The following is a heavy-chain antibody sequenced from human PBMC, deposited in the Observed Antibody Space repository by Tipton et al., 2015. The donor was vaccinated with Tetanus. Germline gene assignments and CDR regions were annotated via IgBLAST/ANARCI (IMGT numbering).Heavy chain of an antibody. D-gene: IGHD3-9*01. CDR1: GGSISSYY. V-gene: IGHV4-4*07. J-gene: IGHJ4*02. Sequence: TLSLTCIVPGGSISSYYWNWIRQPAGKGLEWIGRFYSSESTNYNPSLKSRVTMSVDTSKNQFSLRLTSVTAADTVVYYCARAATGTADFDSWGQGTLVTVSS. CDR2: FYSSEST. CDR3: ARAATGTADFDS.